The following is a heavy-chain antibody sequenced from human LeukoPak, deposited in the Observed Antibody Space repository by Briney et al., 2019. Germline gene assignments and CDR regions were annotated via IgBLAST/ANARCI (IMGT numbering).Heavy chain of an antibody. CDR1: GGSISSSSYH. CDR3: ARDRMDSSSSEYFQH. D-gene: IGHD6-6*01. J-gene: IGHJ1*01. V-gene: IGHV4-39*07. Sequence: SETLSLTCTVSGGSISSSSYHWGWIRQPPGKGLEWIGSIYYSGSTNYNPSLKSRVTMSVDTSKNQFSLKLSSVTAADTAVYYCARDRMDSSSSEYFQHWGQGTLVTVSS. CDR2: IYYSGST.